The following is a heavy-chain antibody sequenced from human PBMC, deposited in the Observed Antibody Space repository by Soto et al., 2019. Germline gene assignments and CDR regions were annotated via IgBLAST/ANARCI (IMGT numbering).Heavy chain of an antibody. D-gene: IGHD3-3*01. J-gene: IGHJ4*02. Sequence: LQMQESGPGLAKPSETLSLTCTVSGGSITSTTYYWTWIRQPPGKWLDWIGSTYSSGSIYYNTSLRSRVTISVDTSKNQFSLRLDSVTAADTAVYYWVRRKTIFGVDPGLDYWGKGTLVTVS. CDR1: GGSITSTTYY. CDR3: VRRKTIFGVDPGLDY. V-gene: IGHV4-39*01. CDR2: TYSSGSI.